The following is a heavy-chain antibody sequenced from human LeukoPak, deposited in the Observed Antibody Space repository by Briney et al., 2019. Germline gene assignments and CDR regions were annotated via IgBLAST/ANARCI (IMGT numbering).Heavy chain of an antibody. CDR1: GYTFTGYG. CDR2: IIPILGIA. Sequence: SVRVPCKASGYTFTGYGISWVRQAPGQGLEWMGRIIPILGIANYAQKFQGRVTITADKSTSTAYMELSSLRSEDTAVYYCARQRIAADGMDVWGQGTTVTVSS. D-gene: IGHD6-13*01. CDR3: ARQRIAADGMDV. J-gene: IGHJ6*02. V-gene: IGHV1-69*04.